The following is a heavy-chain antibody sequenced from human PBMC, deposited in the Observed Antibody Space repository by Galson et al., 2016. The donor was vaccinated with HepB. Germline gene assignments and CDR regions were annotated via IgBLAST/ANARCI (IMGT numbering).Heavy chain of an antibody. CDR1: GFTFSDYY. J-gene: IGHJ4*02. D-gene: IGHD2-2*01. V-gene: IGHV3-11*05. CDR3: ARALWGQSCSSTSCVTGGLDY. Sequence: SLRLSCAASGFTFSDYYMSWVRQAPGKGLGWVSDISGSSAYTNYADSVKGRVTISRDSSKNTMYLRMNSLRVEDTAVYYCARALWGQSCSSTSCVTGGLDYWGPGTLVTVSS. CDR2: ISGSSAYT.